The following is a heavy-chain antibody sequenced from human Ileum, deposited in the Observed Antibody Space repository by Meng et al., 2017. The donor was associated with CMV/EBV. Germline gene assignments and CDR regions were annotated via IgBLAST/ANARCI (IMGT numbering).Heavy chain of an antibody. V-gene: IGHV4-30-4*08. CDR1: GDSISSGDFY. Sequence: QVRLEEAGPGLGKPSQTLSLICTVSGDSISSGDFYWTWIRQSPGKGPEWIGYIYYSGSTYYNPSLKSRLTIALDTSKNQFSLRLTSVTDADTGAYYCATEYSASPGWFDPWGQGILVTVSS. CDR2: IYYSGST. J-gene: IGHJ5*02. CDR3: ATEYSASPGWFDP. D-gene: IGHD5-12*01.